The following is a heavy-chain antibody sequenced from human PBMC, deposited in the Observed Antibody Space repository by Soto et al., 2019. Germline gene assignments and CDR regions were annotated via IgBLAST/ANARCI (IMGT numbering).Heavy chain of an antibody. Sequence: EASVKVSCKASGGTFSSYAISWVRQAPGQGLEWMGGIIPIFGTANYAQKFQGRVTMTRDTSTSTVYMELSSLRSEDTAVYYCARVYCSGGGCYGIDYWGQGTLVTVSS. CDR2: IIPIFGTA. D-gene: IGHD2-15*01. CDR3: ARVYCSGGGCYGIDY. J-gene: IGHJ4*02. V-gene: IGHV1-69*05. CDR1: GGTFSSYA.